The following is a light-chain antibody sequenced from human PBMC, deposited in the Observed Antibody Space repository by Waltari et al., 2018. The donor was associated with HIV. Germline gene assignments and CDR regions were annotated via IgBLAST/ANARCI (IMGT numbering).Light chain of an antibody. CDR1: SSDVGGYDY. CDR2: DVS. V-gene: IGLV2-14*03. CDR3: SSYTSSSALDVV. J-gene: IGLJ2*01. Sequence: QSALTQPASVSGSPGQSITISCTGTSSDVGGYDYVSWYQQHPGKAPKLMIFDVSNAPSGVSNHFSGSKSGNTASLTISGLQAEDEADYYCSSYTSSSALDVVFGGGTKLTVL.